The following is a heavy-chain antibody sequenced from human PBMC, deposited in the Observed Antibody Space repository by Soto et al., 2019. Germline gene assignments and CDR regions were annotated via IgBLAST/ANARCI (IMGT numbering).Heavy chain of an antibody. CDR1: GFTFDNYA. CDR2: ISWSGGDK. D-gene: IGHD3-9*01. J-gene: IGHJ4*02. CDR3: VKDSYYDILTGFSYFDY. Sequence: EVHLVESGGDLVQPGRSLRLACAASGFTFDNYAMHWVRQLPGRGLEWVSGISWSGGDKAYAASVKGRCSISRDNATKSLYLHRDSLRLEDTAVYYCVKDSYYDILTGFSYFDYWGRGTPVTVSS. V-gene: IGHV3-9*01.